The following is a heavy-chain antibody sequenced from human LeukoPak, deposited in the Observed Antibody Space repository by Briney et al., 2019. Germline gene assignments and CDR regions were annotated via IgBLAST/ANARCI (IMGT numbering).Heavy chain of an antibody. Sequence: ASVKVSCKASGYTLTSYGISWVRQAPGQGLEWMGWISGYNDNTNYAQKFQGRVTMTTDTSTSTAYMELRSLRSDDTAVYYCARDEDILTGYRPYYFDYWGQGTLVTVSS. CDR2: ISGYNDNT. CDR3: ARDEDILTGYRPYYFDY. D-gene: IGHD3-9*01. CDR1: GYTLTSYG. J-gene: IGHJ4*02. V-gene: IGHV1-18*01.